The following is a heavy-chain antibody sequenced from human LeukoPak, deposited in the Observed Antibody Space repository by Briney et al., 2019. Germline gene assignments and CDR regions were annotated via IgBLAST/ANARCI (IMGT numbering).Heavy chain of an antibody. J-gene: IGHJ4*02. CDR1: GYTFTSYG. CDR2: ISAYNGNT. Sequence: ASVKVSCKASGYTFTSYGSSWVRQAPGQGLEWMGWISAYNGNTNYAQKRQGRVTMTTDTSTSTAYMELRSLRSDDTAVYYCARDPGFVAAAGNFDYWGQGTLVTVSS. D-gene: IGHD6-13*01. CDR3: ARDPGFVAAAGNFDY. V-gene: IGHV1-18*01.